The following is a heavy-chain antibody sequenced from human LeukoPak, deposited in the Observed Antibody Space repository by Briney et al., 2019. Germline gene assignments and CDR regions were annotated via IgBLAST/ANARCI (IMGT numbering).Heavy chain of an antibody. J-gene: IGHJ6*04. V-gene: IGHV4-30-4*01. Sequence: SQTLSLTCTVSGGSISSGDYYWSWIGQPPGKGLEWIGYIYYSGSTYYNPSLKSRVTISVDTSKNQFSLKLSSVTAADTAVYYCARTAPDVDTAMVYYYGMDVWGKGTTVTVSS. CDR2: IYYSGST. CDR3: ARTAPDVDTAMVYYYGMDV. CDR1: GGSISSGDYY. D-gene: IGHD5-18*01.